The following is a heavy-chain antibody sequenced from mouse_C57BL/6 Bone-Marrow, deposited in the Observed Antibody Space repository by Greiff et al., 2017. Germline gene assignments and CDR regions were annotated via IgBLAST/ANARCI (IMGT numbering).Heavy chain of an antibody. CDR2: INPNNGGT. V-gene: IGHV1-18*01. CDR3: ARRGTTVVGAY. D-gene: IGHD1-1*01. J-gene: IGHJ3*01. Sequence: VQLQQSGPELVKPGASVKIPCKASGYTFTDYNMDWVKQSHGKSLEWIGDINPNNGGTIYNQKFKGKATLTVDKSSSTAYMELRSLTSEDTAVYYCARRGTTVVGAYWGQGTLVTVSA. CDR1: GYTFTDYN.